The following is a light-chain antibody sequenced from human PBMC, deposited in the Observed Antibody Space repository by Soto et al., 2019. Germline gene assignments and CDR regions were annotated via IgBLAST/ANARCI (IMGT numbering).Light chain of an antibody. CDR1: NSNIGSHA. CDR2: NTN. V-gene: IGLV1-44*01. Sequence: QSVLTQPPSASGTPGQGVNISCSGSNSNIGSHAVNWYQQLPGMAPRLLIYNTNRRHPGVPDRFSASKSGMSASLAISGLQVDDEADYFCASWDDSLDGPRLFGGGTKVTVL. CDR3: ASWDDSLDGPRL. J-gene: IGLJ3*02.